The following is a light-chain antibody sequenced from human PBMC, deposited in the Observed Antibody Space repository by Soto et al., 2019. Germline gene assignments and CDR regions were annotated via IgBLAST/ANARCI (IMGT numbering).Light chain of an antibody. J-gene: IGKJ4*01. Sequence: IVLTQSPATLSVSPGERVTLSCRASENVGTNLAWYQQRPGQPPRLLIYGSSTRATGISATFSGSGSRTEFTLTMIGLQSEDSAVYYCQQYNNWGLSFGGGTRVEIK. CDR3: QQYNNWGLS. V-gene: IGKV3D-15*01. CDR2: GSS. CDR1: ENVGTN.